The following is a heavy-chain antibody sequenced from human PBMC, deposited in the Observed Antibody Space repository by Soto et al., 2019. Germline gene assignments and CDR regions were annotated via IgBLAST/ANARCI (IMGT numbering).Heavy chain of an antibody. CDR1: GESFSGHI. D-gene: IGHD3-16*02. J-gene: IGHJ3*02. CDR2: INHSGSA. CDR3: ANLDMITFGGVIGPNDEFDI. V-gene: IGHV4-34*01. Sequence: PSETLSLTCAVYGESFSGHIWTWIRQTPGKGLQWIGQINHSGSASYNPSLKSRVAISGDTSKNQFSLKLSSVTAADTAVYYCANLDMITFGGVIGPNDEFDIWGPGIMVTVSS.